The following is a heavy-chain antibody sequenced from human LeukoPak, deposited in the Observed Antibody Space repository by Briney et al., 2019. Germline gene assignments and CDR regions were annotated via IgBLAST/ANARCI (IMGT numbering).Heavy chain of an antibody. J-gene: IGHJ4*02. CDR3: ARSEAMVRGVMIFDY. D-gene: IGHD3-10*01. CDR2: IYTSGST. Sequence: SQTLSLTCTVSGGSISSGSYYWSWIRQPAGKGLEWNGRIYTSGSTNYNPSLKSRVTISVDTSKNQFSLKLSSVTAAGTAVYYCARSEAMVRGVMIFDYWGQGTLVTVSS. V-gene: IGHV4-61*02. CDR1: GGSISSGSYY.